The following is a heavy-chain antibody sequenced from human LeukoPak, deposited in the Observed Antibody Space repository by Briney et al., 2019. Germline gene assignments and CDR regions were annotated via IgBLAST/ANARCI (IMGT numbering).Heavy chain of an antibody. J-gene: IGHJ4*02. D-gene: IGHD4-17*01. V-gene: IGHV3-33*01. CDR1: GFTFSSYG. Sequence: GGSLRLSCAASGFTFSSYGMHWVRQAPGEGLEWVAVIWYDGSNKYYADSVKGRFTISRDNSKNTLYLQMNSLRAEDTAVYYCARDERYGAVYYFDYWGQGTLVTVSS. CDR2: IWYDGSNK. CDR3: ARDERYGAVYYFDY.